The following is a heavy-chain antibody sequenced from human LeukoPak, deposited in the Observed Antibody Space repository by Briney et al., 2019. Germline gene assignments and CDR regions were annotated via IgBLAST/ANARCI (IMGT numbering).Heavy chain of an antibody. CDR2: IYYSGST. Sequence: SETLSLTCIVSGGSISSGGYYWSWIRQHPGKGLEWIGYIYYSGSTYYNPSLKSRVTISVDTSKNQFSLKLSSVTAADTAVYYCARVVVVVVPAAMAWFDPWGQGTLVTVSS. D-gene: IGHD2-2*01. CDR1: GGSISSGGYY. CDR3: ARVVVVVVPAAMAWFDP. J-gene: IGHJ5*02. V-gene: IGHV4-31*03.